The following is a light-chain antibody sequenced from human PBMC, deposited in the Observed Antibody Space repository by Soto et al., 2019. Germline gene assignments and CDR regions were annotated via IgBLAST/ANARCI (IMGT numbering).Light chain of an antibody. CDR1: SSNIGSYT. J-gene: IGLJ1*01. V-gene: IGLV1-44*01. Sequence: QSVLIQPPSASGTPGQRVTVSCSGGSSNIGSYTVKWYQQLPGAAPKLLIYSNSQRPSGVPDRFSASKSGTSASLAISGLQSEDEAEYYCAAWDDSLNAYVFGPGTKLTVL. CDR2: SNS. CDR3: AAWDDSLNAYV.